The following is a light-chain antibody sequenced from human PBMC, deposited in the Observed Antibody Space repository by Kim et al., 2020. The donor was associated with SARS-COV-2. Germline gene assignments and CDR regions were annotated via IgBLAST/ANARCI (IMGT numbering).Light chain of an antibody. CDR1: SANIGSNY. J-gene: IGLJ2*01. CDR3: AAWDDSLSGVV. Sequence: GQRVTISGAGSSANIGSNYVYWYQQLPGTAPKLLIYRNSQRPSGVPDRFSGSKSGTSASLAISGLRSEDEADYYCAAWDDSLSGVVFGGGTQLTVL. V-gene: IGLV1-47*01. CDR2: RNS.